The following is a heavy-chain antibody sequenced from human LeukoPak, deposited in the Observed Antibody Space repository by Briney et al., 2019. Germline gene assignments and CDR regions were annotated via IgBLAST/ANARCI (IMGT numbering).Heavy chain of an antibody. V-gene: IGHV1-46*01. CDR2: INPSGGST. J-gene: IGHJ4*02. CDR3: ASGGRVPAATTLFDY. CDR1: GYTFTSYG. D-gene: IGHD2-2*01. Sequence: HGASVKVSCKASGYTFTSYGISWVRQAPGQGLEWMGIINPSGGSTSYAQKFQGRVTMTRDMSTSTVYMELSSLRSEDTAVYYCASGGRVPAATTLFDYWGQGTLVTVSS.